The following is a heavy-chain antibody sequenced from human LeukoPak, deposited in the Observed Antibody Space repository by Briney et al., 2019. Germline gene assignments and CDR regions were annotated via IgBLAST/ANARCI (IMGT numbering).Heavy chain of an antibody. V-gene: IGHV3-7*01. J-gene: IGHJ5*02. D-gene: IGHD1-26*01. CDR1: GIIMTKNW. CDR2: IKQDGSEK. Sequence: PGGSLRLSCAASGIIMTKNWVTWVRQVPGKGLEWVATIKQDGSEKYYVDSVKGRFTISRDNAKSSLSLQMNSLRVDDTAVYYCARDASGRTQREGWFDPWGQGTLVTVSS. CDR3: ARDASGRTQREGWFDP.